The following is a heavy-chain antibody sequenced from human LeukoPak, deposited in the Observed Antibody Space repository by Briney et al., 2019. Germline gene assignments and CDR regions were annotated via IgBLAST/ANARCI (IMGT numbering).Heavy chain of an antibody. CDR1: GGSFSGYY. J-gene: IGHJ6*02. V-gene: IGHV4-59*08. CDR3: ARHKEGYGLDV. CDR2: VYYSGST. Sequence: PSETLSLTCAVYGGSFSGYYWSWIRQPPGKGLEWIGYVYYSGSTNYNPSLKSRVTISVDTSKNQFSLKLSSVTAADTAVYYCARHKEGYGLDVWGQGTTVTVS.